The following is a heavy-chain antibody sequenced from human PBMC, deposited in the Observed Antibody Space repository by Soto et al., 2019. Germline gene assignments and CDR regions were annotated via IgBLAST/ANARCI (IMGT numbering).Heavy chain of an antibody. CDR1: GASVSSPSYY. J-gene: IGHJ5*02. CDR3: ARHPLVRGALNYFAP. CDR2: IYYSGNT. D-gene: IGHD3-10*02. Sequence: PSETLPLTCTVSGASVSSPSYYWGWIRQPPGKGLEWIGSIYYSGNTYYNPSLKSRVTISVDTSKNQFSLKLSSVTAADTAVYYCARHPLVRGALNYFAPWGQGTLVTVSS. V-gene: IGHV4-39*01.